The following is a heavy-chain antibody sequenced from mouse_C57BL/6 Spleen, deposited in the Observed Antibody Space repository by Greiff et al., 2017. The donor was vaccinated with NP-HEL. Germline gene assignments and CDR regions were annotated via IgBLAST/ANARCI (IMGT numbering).Heavy chain of an antibody. D-gene: IGHD2-10*01. CDR1: GFTFSSYT. J-gene: IGHJ2*01. CDR2: ISGGGGNT. CDR3: AAYYRDYFDY. V-gene: IGHV5-9*01. Sequence: EVQGVESGGGLVKPGGSLKLSCAASGFTFSSYTMSWVRQTPEKRLEWVATISGGGGNTYYPDSVKGRFTISRDNAKNTLYLQMSSLRSEDTALYYCAAYYRDYFDYWGQGTTLTVSS.